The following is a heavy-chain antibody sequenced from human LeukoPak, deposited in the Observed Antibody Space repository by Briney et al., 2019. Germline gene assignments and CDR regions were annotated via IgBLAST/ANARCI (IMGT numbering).Heavy chain of an antibody. J-gene: IGHJ5*02. CDR3: ARDLGGEWELLGGGYNWFDP. V-gene: IGHV6-1*01. D-gene: IGHD1-26*01. CDR1: GDSVSSNSAA. Sequence: SQTLSLTCAISGDSVSSNSAAWNWIRQSPSRGLEWLGRTYYRSKWYNDYAVSVKSRITINPDTSKNQFSLQLNSVTPEDTAVYYCARDLGGEWELLGGGYNWFDPWGQGTLATVSS. CDR2: TYYRSKWYN.